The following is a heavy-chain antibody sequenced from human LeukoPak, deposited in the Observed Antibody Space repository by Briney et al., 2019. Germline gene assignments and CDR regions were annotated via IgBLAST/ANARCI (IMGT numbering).Heavy chain of an antibody. CDR3: ARQSSDMDV. D-gene: IGHD6-6*01. J-gene: IGHJ6*02. CDR1: GFTLSYYN. V-gene: IGHV3-48*02. Sequence: GGSLRLSCAVSGFTLSYYNMNWVRQAPGKGLEWVSYITTSSSAMYYADSVRGRFTISRDNAKNSLYLQMNSLRDEDTAVYYCARQSSDMDVWGQGTTVTVSS. CDR2: ITTSSSAM.